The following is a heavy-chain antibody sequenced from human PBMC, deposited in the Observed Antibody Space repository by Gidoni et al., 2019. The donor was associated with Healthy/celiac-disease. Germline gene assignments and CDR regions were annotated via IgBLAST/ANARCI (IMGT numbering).Heavy chain of an antibody. D-gene: IGHD3-22*01. CDR3: ATGNNYYYDSSGYASFDAFDI. CDR2: IWYDGSNK. V-gene: IGHV3-33*01. CDR1: GFTFSSYG. Sequence: QVQLVESGGGVVQPGRSLRLSCAASGFTFSSYGMHWVRQAPGKGLEWVAVIWYDGSNKYYADSVKGRFTISRDNSKNTLYLQMNSLRAEDTAVYYCATGNNYYYDSSGYASFDAFDIWGQGTMVTVSS. J-gene: IGHJ3*02.